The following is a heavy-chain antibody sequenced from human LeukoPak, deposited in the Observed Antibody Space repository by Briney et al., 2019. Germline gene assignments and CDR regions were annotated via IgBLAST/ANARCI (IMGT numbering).Heavy chain of an antibody. V-gene: IGHV1-2*04. Sequence: GASVKVSCKASGYTFTGYYMHWVRQAPGQGLEWMGWINPNSGGTNYAQKFRGWVTMTRDTSISTAYMELSRLRSDDTAVYYCARDLCLWSSTSCNPGDYWGQGTLVTVSS. J-gene: IGHJ4*02. CDR2: INPNSGGT. CDR3: ARDLCLWSSTSCNPGDY. CDR1: GYTFTGYY. D-gene: IGHD2-2*01.